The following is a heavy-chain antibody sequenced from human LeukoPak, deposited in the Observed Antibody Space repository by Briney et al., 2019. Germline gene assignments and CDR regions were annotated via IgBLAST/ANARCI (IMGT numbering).Heavy chain of an antibody. CDR2: TNPNSGYT. V-gene: IGHV1-8*01. D-gene: IGHD6-13*01. CDR3: ARGNRLYSSSWSSLAFDI. J-gene: IGHJ3*02. Sequence: GASVKVSCKASGYAFTSYDINWVRQATGQGLEWMGWTNPNSGYTGYAQKFQGRVIVTRSTSISTAYMELSSLRSEDTAVYYCARGNRLYSSSWSSLAFDIWGQGTIVTVSS. CDR1: GYAFTSYD.